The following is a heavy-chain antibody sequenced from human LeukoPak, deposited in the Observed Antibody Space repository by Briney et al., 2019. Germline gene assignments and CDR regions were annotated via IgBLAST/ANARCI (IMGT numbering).Heavy chain of an antibody. D-gene: IGHD3-10*01. CDR1: GGSFSGYY. CDR2: IYYSGST. J-gene: IGHJ4*02. CDR3: ARGGESTYDY. Sequence: PETLSLTCAVYGGSFSGYYWSWIRQPPGKGLEWIGYIYYSGSTNYNPSLKSRVTISVDTSKNQFSLKLSSVTAADTAVYYCARGGESTYDYWGQGTLVTVSS. V-gene: IGHV4-59*01.